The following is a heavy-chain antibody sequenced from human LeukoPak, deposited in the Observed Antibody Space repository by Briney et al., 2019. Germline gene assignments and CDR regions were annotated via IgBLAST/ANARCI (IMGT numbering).Heavy chain of an antibody. CDR2: ISSSSSTI. V-gene: IGHV3-48*01. J-gene: IGHJ4*02. CDR1: GFTFSSYG. Sequence: PGGSLRLSCAASGFTFSSYGMTWVRQAPGKGLEWVSYISSSSSTIYYADSVKGRFTISRDNAKNTLYLQMNSLRAEDTAVYYCARDFFWSGYYVDYWGQGTLVTVSS. CDR3: ARDFFWSGYYVDY. D-gene: IGHD3-3*01.